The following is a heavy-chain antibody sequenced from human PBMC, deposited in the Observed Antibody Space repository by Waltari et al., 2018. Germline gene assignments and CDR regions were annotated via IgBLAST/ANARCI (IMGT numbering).Heavy chain of an antibody. CDR2: VDPEDGET. V-gene: IGHV1-69-2*01. D-gene: IGHD3-10*01. Sequence: EVQLVQSGAEVKKPGATVKISCKASGYTFTDYYMHWVQQAPGKGLEWMGRVDPEDGETIYAEKFQGRVTITADTSTDTAYMELSSLRSEDTAVYYCATDLKLWFGESNQRETWGQGTLVTVSS. CDR1: GYTFTDYY. CDR3: ATDLKLWFGESNQRET. J-gene: IGHJ4*02.